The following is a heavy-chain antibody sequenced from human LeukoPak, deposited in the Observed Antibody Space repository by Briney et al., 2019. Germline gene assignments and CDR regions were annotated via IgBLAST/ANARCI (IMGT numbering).Heavy chain of an antibody. D-gene: IGHD4-11*01. V-gene: IGHV4-59*01. CDR2: IYYSGST. CDR3: ATSIRYYFDY. CDR1: GGSISSYY. J-gene: IGHJ4*02. Sequence: SETLSLTCTVSGGSISSYYGSWIRQPPGKGLEWIGYIYYSGSTNYNPSLKSRVTISVDTSKNQFSLKLSSVTAADTAVYYCATSIRYYFDYWGQGTLVTVSS.